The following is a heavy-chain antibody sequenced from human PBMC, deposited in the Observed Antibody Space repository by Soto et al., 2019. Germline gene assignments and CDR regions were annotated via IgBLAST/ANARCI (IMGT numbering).Heavy chain of an antibody. CDR3: SKGEMSTIRNSFDP. Sequence: PGGSLRLSCTASGFNTRFYPMSWVRQTPGKGLEWVAALSRSGGATYYADSVRGRFTISRDASKDTLFLQMRNLRAEDTAIYYCSKGEMSTIRNSFDPWGQGTLVTVSS. CDR2: LSRSGGAT. CDR1: GFNTRFYP. D-gene: IGHD1-1*01. V-gene: IGHV3-23*01. J-gene: IGHJ5*02.